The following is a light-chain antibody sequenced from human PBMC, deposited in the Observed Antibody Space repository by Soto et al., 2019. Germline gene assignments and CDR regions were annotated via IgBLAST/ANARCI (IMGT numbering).Light chain of an antibody. V-gene: IGKV4-1*01. CDR3: QPYLNPPQN. Sequence: DIVMTQSPDSLAVSLGERATINCRSSQSVLYSTNNKNYLAWYQQKPGQPPKLLIYWASTRESGVPDRFSASGSGTDFTLTISRLQAEDVAVYYCQPYLNPPQNFGQGTKVEIK. CDR2: WAS. CDR1: QSVLYSTNNKNY. J-gene: IGKJ1*01.